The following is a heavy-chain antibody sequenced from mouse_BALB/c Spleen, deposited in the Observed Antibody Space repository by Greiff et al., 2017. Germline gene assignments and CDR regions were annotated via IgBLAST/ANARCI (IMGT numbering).Heavy chain of an antibody. V-gene: IGHV1S81*02. J-gene: IGHJ4*01. CDR2: INPSNGRT. CDR3: ARAKGDAMDY. CDR1: GYTFTSYW. Sequence: QVQLQQPGAELVKPGASVKLSCKASGYTFTSYWMHWVKQRPGQGLEWIGEINPSNGRTNYNEKFKGKATLTVDKSSSTAYMQLSSLTSEDSAVYYCARAKGDAMDYWGQGTSVTVSA.